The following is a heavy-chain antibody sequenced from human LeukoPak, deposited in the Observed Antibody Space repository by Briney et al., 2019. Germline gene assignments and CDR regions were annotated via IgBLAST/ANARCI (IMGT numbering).Heavy chain of an antibody. CDR2: ISGSGGST. CDR1: GFTFSSYA. J-gene: IGHJ6*02. Sequence: PGGSLRLSCAASGFTFSSYAMSWVRQAPGKGLEWVSAISGSGGSTYYADSVKGRFTISRDNSKNTLYLQMNSLRAEDTAVYYWAKAPPFGSGYGMDVWGQGTTVTVSS. CDR3: AKAPPFGSGYGMDV. D-gene: IGHD3-3*01. V-gene: IGHV3-23*01.